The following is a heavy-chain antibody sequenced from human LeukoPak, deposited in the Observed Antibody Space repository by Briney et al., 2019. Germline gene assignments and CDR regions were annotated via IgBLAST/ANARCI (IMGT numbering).Heavy chain of an antibody. Sequence: SETLSLTCNVSGDSMRSYYWSWIRQPPGKGLEWIGYITYSGYSNSNPSFHTRLTLSMDASKNQFSLELKSVTAADTAIYFCASLRGGYFDSDLWGQGTLVTVSS. CDR2: ITYSGYS. CDR1: GDSMRSYY. CDR3: ASLRGGYFDSDL. J-gene: IGHJ5*02. V-gene: IGHV4-59*12. D-gene: IGHD3-9*01.